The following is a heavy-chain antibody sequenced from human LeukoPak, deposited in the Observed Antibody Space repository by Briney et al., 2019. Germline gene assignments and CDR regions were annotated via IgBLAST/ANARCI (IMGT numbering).Heavy chain of an antibody. CDR1: GFTFSSYG. Sequence: TGGSLRLSCVASGFTFSSYGMHWVRQAPGKGLEWVAFISYDGSNENIADSVKGRFIISRDNSKNTLYLQMNSLRAEDTAVYYCAKKMSITAASQVDYWGQGTLVTVSS. D-gene: IGHD1-20*01. CDR2: ISYDGSNE. V-gene: IGHV3-30*18. CDR3: AKKMSITAASQVDY. J-gene: IGHJ4*02.